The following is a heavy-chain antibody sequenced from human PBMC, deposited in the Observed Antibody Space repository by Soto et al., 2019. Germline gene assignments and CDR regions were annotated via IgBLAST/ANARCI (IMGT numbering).Heavy chain of an antibody. Sequence: QVQLQESGPGLVKPSQTLSLTCPVSGGSISSAGYYWSWIRQHPGKGLELIGYIYYSGSTYHNPSLKSRVTISVDTSKNQFSRKLSSVTAADAAVYYCARDLGYDSHGMDVWGQGTTVTVSS. CDR1: GGSISSAGYY. CDR2: IYYSGST. J-gene: IGHJ6*02. CDR3: ARDLGYDSHGMDV. V-gene: IGHV4-31*03. D-gene: IGHD5-12*01.